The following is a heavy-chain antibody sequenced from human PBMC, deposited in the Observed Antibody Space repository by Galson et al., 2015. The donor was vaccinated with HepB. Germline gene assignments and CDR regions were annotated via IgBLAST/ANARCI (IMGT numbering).Heavy chain of an antibody. Sequence: QSGAEVKKPGESLKISCKGSGYSFTSYWIGWVRQMPGKGLEWMGIIYPGDSDTRYSPSFQGQVTISADKSISTAYLQWSSLKASDTAMYYCARRYCSSTSCYWFHNDAFDIWGQGTMVTVSS. J-gene: IGHJ3*02. CDR3: ARRYCSSTSCYWFHNDAFDI. CDR2: IYPGDSDT. D-gene: IGHD2-2*01. CDR1: GYSFTSYW. V-gene: IGHV5-51*03.